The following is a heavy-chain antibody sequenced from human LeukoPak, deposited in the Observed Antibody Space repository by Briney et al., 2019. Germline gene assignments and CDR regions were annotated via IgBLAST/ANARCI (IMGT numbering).Heavy chain of an antibody. Sequence: ASVRVSCKASGYTFTGYYMHWVRQAPGQGLEWMGWINPNSGGTNYAQKFQGRVTMTRDTSISTAYMELSRLRSDDTAVYYCARGPSSWPSNNYYYYYMDVWGKGTTVTVSS. J-gene: IGHJ6*03. CDR2: INPNSGGT. CDR3: ARGPSSWPSNNYYYYYMDV. D-gene: IGHD6-13*01. V-gene: IGHV1-2*02. CDR1: GYTFTGYY.